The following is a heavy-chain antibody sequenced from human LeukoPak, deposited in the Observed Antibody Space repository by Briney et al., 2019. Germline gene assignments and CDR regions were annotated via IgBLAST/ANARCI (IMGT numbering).Heavy chain of an antibody. Sequence: GASVKVSCKASGYTFTSYDINWVRQVTGQGLEWMGWMSPNSGDTGYAQKFQGRVTLTRNTSISTAYMELSSLRSEDTAVYYCARGRGDFDYWGQGTLVTVSS. CDR3: ARGRGDFDY. D-gene: IGHD3-10*01. J-gene: IGHJ4*02. CDR2: MSPNSGDT. V-gene: IGHV1-8*01. CDR1: GYTFTSYD.